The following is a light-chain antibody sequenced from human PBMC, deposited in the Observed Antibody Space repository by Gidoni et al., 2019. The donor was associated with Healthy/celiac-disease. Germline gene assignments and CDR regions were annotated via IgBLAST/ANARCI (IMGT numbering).Light chain of an antibody. V-gene: IGKV4-1*01. J-gene: IGKJ1*01. Sequence: DIVMTQSPDSLDVSLGERATINCKSSQSVLYSSKNKKDLAWYQQKPGQPPKLLISWASTRESGVPDRFSGSGSGTDFTLTISSLQAEDVAVYYCQQYYSTPETFGQGTKVEIK. CDR3: QQYYSTPET. CDR1: QSVLYSSKNKKD. CDR2: WAS.